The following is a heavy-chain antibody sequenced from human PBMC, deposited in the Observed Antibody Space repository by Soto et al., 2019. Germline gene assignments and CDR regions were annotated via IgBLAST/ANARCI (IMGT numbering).Heavy chain of an antibody. V-gene: IGHV3-30*04. Sequence: PGGSLRLSCAASGFTLNNYAMHWVRQVPGRGLEWVAFISYNGKNKYYGDSVKGRFSISRDDSKNTLYLQMNSLRSEDTAVYYCATDGVDYVVSGLYYFDYWGQGTLVTVSS. J-gene: IGHJ4*02. CDR2: ISYNGKNK. CDR3: ATDGVDYVVSGLYYFDY. D-gene: IGHD2-15*01. CDR1: GFTLNNYA.